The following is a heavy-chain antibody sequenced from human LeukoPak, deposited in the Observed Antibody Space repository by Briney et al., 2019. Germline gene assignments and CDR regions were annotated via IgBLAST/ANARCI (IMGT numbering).Heavy chain of an antibody. CDR2: IYYSGRS. J-gene: IGHJ4*02. CDR3: ARHGDPGITMVGGVDHLFEY. D-gene: IGHD3-10*01. V-gene: IGHV4-39*01. Sequence: SETLSLPCTVSGGSISSSSYFWGWIRQPPGKGLEWFGSIYYSGRSEYNVDVKSRVTISVDTSTNQLSLKLSSVTAADTAVYYCARHGDPGITMVGGVDHLFEYWGQGTLVTVSS. CDR1: GGSISSSSYF.